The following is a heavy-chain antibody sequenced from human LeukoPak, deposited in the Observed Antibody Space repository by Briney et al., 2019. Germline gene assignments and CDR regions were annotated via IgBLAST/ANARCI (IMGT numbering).Heavy chain of an antibody. CDR1: GGSISSYY. Sequence: SETLSLTCTVSGGSISSYYWSWIRQPPGKGLEWIGYIYYSGSTNYNPSLKSRVTISVDTSKNQFSLKLSSVTAADTAVYYCARAGLRYFDWLPHDYWGQGTLVTVSS. CDR3: ARAGLRYFDWLPHDY. CDR2: IYYSGST. V-gene: IGHV4-59*12. J-gene: IGHJ4*02. D-gene: IGHD3-9*01.